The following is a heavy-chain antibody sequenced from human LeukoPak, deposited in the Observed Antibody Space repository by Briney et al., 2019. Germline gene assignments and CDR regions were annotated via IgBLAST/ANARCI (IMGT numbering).Heavy chain of an antibody. CDR2: IYYSGST. V-gene: IGHV4-39*01. D-gene: IGHD6-6*01. Sequence: PSETLSLTCTVSGGSISSSSYYWGWSRQPPGKGLEWSGSIYYSGSTYYNPSLKSRVTISVDTSKNQFSLKLSSVTAADTAVYYCAGLDPFAAHRFDYWGQGTLVTVSS. CDR3: AGLDPFAAHRFDY. CDR1: GGSISSSSYY. J-gene: IGHJ4*02.